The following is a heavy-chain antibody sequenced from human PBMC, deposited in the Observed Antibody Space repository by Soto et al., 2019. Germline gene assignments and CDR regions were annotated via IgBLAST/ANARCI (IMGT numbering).Heavy chain of an antibody. V-gene: IGHV1-58*01. J-gene: IGHJ6*02. CDR2: IVVGSGNT. Sequence: AASVKVSCKASGFTFTSSAVQWVRQARGQRLEWIGWIVVGSGNTNYAQKFQERVTITRDMSTSTAYMELSSLRSEDTAVYYCAVGYSDYDFAVAGGYYYGMDVWGQGTTVTVSS. D-gene: IGHD5-12*01. CDR3: AVGYSDYDFAVAGGYYYGMDV. CDR1: GFTFTSSA.